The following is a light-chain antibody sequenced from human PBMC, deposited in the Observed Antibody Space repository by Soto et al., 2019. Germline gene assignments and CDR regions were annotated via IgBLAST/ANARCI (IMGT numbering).Light chain of an antibody. CDR1: QSVSNNY. V-gene: IGKV3-20*01. CDR3: QQYGSSGT. J-gene: IGKJ1*01. CDR2: GAS. Sequence: EIVLTHSPSTLSLSXXXXAXLXLXASQSVSNNYLAWYQQKPGQAPRLLIYGASNRATGIPDRFSGSGSGTDFTLTISRLEPEDFAVYYCQQYGSSGTFGQGTKVDIK.